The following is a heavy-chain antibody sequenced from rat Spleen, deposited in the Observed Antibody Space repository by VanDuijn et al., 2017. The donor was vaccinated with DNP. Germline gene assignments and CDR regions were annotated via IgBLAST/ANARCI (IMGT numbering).Heavy chain of an antibody. J-gene: IGHJ4*01. CDR3: AVITIAAISTMDA. V-gene: IGHV2-77*01. Sequence: QVQMKETGPGLVQTTQTLSVTCTVSGFSLTSYGVHWVRQAPGKGLEWMGIIWGDGSTNYNSALKSRLSISRDTSKSQVFLTMNSLQTDDTAVYYCAVITIAAISTMDAWGQGTSVTVSS. D-gene: IGHD1-2*01. CDR2: IWGDGST. CDR1: GFSLTSYG.